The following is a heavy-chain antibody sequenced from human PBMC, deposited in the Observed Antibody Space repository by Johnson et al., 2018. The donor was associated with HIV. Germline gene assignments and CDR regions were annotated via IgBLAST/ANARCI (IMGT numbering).Heavy chain of an antibody. J-gene: IGHJ3*02. Sequence: QVQLVESGGGVVQPGRSLRLSCAASGFTFSSYGMHWVRQAPGKGLEWVAVIAYDGSNKYYADSVQGRFTSSRDNSKNTLYLQMNSLRAEDTALYYCARAAFPYSRGWYRPLDAFDMWGQGTKVTVSS. D-gene: IGHD6-19*01. CDR3: ARAAFPYSRGWYRPLDAFDM. V-gene: IGHV3-30*03. CDR2: IAYDGSNK. CDR1: GFTFSSYG.